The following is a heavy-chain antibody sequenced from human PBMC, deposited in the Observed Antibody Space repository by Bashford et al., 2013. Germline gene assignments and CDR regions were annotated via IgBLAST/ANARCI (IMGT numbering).Heavy chain of an antibody. D-gene: IGHD3-10*02. CDR3: VRDGERTMFDYDY. CDR1: GFSFSNYR. J-gene: IGHJ4*02. V-gene: IGHV3-21*06. CDR2: SATAVLP. Sequence: GSLRLSCAASGFSFSNYRMNWVRQAPGKGLEWSHGSATAVLPFNIKTRCGGRFTVSRDDAKNLLELQMNYLRVEDTGVYYCVRDGERTMFDYDYWGQGTPGHRLL.